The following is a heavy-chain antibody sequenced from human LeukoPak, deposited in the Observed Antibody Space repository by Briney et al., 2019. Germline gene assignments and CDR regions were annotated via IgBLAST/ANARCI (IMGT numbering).Heavy chain of an antibody. J-gene: IGHJ4*02. CDR3: ARGPLIAAAGTW. CDR2: INQDGTEK. V-gene: IGHV3-7*03. D-gene: IGHD6-13*01. CDR1: GFTFSTYF. Sequence: GGSLRLSCAASGFTFSTYFMSWVRQAPGEGLEWVAKINQDGTEKAYVDSVRGRFTISRDNAKNSLFLQMNSLRAEDTAVYYCARGPLIAAAGTWWGQGTLVTVPS.